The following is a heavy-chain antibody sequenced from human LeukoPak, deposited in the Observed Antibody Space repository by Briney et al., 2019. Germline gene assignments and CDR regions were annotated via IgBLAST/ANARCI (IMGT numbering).Heavy chain of an antibody. J-gene: IGHJ4*02. CDR3: ARLESQGYGPS. CDR2: IIPILGIA. Sequence: ASVKVSCKASGGTFSSYTISWVRQAPGQGLEWMGRIIPILGIANYARKFQGRVTITADKSTSTAYMELSSLRSEDTAVYYCARLESQGYGPSWGQGTLVTVSS. V-gene: IGHV1-69*02. D-gene: IGHD5-18*01. CDR1: GGTFSSYT.